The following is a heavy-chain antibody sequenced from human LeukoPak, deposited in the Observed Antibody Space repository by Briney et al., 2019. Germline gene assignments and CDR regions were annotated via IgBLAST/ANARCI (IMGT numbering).Heavy chain of an antibody. J-gene: IGHJ4*02. V-gene: IGHV3-48*03. CDR1: GFTFSSYE. CDR2: ISSSGSNI. Sequence: PGRSLRLSCAASGFTFSSYEMHWVRQALGKGLEWVSYISSSGSNIYYADSVKGRFTISRDNAKNSLYLQMNSLRAEDTAVYYCARDLLSDPDYWGQGTLVTVSS. CDR3: ARDLLSDPDY.